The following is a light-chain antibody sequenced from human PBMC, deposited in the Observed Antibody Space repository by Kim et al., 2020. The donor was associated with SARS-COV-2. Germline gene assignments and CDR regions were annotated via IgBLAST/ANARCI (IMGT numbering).Light chain of an antibody. CDR1: SRRIDVNY. J-gene: IGLJ2*01. Sequence: KTVTLSSTRRSRRIDVNYVQWYQQRPGGVPSTVIYDDDSTPSGVSVRFSGSIDNSSNSASLTISGLRTDDEADYYCQSYNRDNVLFGGGTKLTLL. V-gene: IGLV6-57*03. CDR2: DDD. CDR3: QSYNRDNVL.